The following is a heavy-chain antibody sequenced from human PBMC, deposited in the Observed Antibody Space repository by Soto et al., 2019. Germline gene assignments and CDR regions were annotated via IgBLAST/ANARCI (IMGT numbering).Heavy chain of an antibody. CDR1: GGTLSNNA. CDR2: IIPLSATT. J-gene: IGHJ6*01. Sequence: QVQLVQSGTEVKKPGSSVKVSCKASGGTLSNNAISWVRQAPGQGLEWMGGIIPLSATTNYAQKFQGRVPTTADRSTRTAYMELNSLASEETAVYYCARGLADRGIMVVTTATPWYYGMEVWGPGTTITVPS. CDR3: ARGLADRGIMVVTTATPWYYGMEV. D-gene: IGHD2-2*02. V-gene: IGHV1-69*06.